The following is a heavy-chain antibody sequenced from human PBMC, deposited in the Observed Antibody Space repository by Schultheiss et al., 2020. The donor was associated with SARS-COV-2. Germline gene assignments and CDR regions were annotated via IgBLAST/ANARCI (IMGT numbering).Heavy chain of an antibody. CDR2: IYYSGST. CDR3: ARKDYYGSGNYYYYYGMDV. CDR1: GGSISSYY. J-gene: IGHJ6*02. D-gene: IGHD3-10*01. V-gene: IGHV4-59*12. Sequence: SQTLSLTCTVSGGSISSYYWSWIRQPPGKGLEWIGYIYYSGSTYYNPSLKSRVTISVDTSKNQFSLKLSSVTAADTAVYYCARKDYYGSGNYYYYYGMDVWGQGTTVTVSS.